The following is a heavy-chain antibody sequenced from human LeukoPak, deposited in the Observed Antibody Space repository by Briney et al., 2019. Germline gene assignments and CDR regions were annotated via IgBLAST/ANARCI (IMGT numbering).Heavy chain of an antibody. Sequence: GGSLRLSCAASGFIFNNYAMSWVRQAPGKGLEWVSTISGSGITTYYAGSVKGRFAISRDNSKSTLYLQMSSLRAEDTAVYYCVKDQRFGDLDDYRGQGTLATVSS. V-gene: IGHV3-23*01. D-gene: IGHD3-10*01. CDR2: ISGSGITT. CDR3: VKDQRFGDLDDY. J-gene: IGHJ4*02. CDR1: GFIFNNYA.